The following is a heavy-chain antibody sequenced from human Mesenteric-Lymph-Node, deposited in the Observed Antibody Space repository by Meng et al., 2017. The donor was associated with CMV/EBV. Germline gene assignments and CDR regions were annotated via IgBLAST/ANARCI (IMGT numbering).Heavy chain of an antibody. J-gene: IGHJ4*02. D-gene: IGHD3-10*01. Sequence: GESLKISCAASGLTFSSHWMHWVRQAPGKGLVWVSRIKSDGSSTRYVDSVKGRFTISRDNAKNTLYLQMNSLRAEDTAVYYCAREVGSGSYTNFDYWGQGTLVTVSS. CDR1: GLTFSSHW. CDR3: AREVGSGSYTNFDY. CDR2: IKSDGSST. V-gene: IGHV3-74*01.